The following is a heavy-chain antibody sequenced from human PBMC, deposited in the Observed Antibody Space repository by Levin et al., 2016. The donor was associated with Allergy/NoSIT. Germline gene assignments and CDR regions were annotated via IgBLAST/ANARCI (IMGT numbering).Heavy chain of an antibody. CDR3: VPAATPIYYYYYYYYMDV. V-gene: IGHV3-7*01. CDR2: IKQDGSEK. J-gene: IGHJ6*03. D-gene: IGHD2-2*02. Sequence: WIRQPPGKGLEWVANIKQDGSEKYYVDSVKGRFTISRDNAKNSLYLQMNSLRAEDTAVYGVVPAATPIYYYYYYYYMDVWGKGTTVTVSS.